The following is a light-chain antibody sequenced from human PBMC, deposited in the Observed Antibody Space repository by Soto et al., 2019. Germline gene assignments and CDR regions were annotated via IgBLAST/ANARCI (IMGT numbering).Light chain of an antibody. CDR2: GAS. Sequence: EIVLTQSQGTLSLSPGERSTLSCICSQSVSGNYLAWYQQKPGQAPRLLMSGASNRATGIPDGFTGSGSGTDFTLTISRLEPEDFAVYYCHQYGSSSWTFGQGTKVDI. V-gene: IGKV3-20*01. CDR3: HQYGSSSWT. J-gene: IGKJ1*01. CDR1: QSVSGNY.